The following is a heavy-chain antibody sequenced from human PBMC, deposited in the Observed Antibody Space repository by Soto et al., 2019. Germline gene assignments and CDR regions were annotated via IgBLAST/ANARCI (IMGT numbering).Heavy chain of an antibody. D-gene: IGHD6-19*01. CDR2: IFYSGSA. V-gene: IGHV4-59*08. CDR1: GASISTYH. Sequence: SETLSLTCTVSGASISTYHWSWIRQTPGAGLEWIGYIFYSGSADYNPSLKSRVTISVDTSKNQLSLKLSSVTAADTAVYYCARLLAGSSNWFDPWGQGTLVTVSS. CDR3: ARLLAGSSNWFDP. J-gene: IGHJ5*02.